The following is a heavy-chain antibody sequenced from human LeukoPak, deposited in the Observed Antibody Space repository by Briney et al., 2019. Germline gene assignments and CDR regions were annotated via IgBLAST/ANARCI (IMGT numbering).Heavy chain of an antibody. CDR3: ARALPYYYDSSGPRQGDY. V-gene: IGHV1-2*02. CDR1: GYTFTGYY. J-gene: IGHJ4*02. CDR2: INPNSGGT. D-gene: IGHD3-22*01. Sequence: ASVKVSCKASGYTFTGYYMHWVRQAPGQGLEWMGWINPNSGGTNYAQKFQGRVTMTRDTSISTAYMELSRLRSDDTAVYYCARALPYYYDSSGPRQGDYWGQETLVTVSS.